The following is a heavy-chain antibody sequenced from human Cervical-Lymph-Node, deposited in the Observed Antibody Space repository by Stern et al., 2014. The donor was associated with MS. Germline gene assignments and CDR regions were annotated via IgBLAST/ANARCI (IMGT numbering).Heavy chain of an antibody. Sequence: VQLVESGPGLVKPSETLFLTCTVSGGSISTYYWSWIRQPPGKGLEWIGYVYYTGNTNYNPSLKSRVTISVDTSKNQFSLKVRSVTAADTAIYYCARGETIMGYFFDYWGQGTLVTVSS. CDR3: ARGETIMGYFFDY. CDR2: VYYTGNT. CDR1: GGSISTYY. J-gene: IGHJ4*02. V-gene: IGHV4-59*01. D-gene: IGHD5-24*01.